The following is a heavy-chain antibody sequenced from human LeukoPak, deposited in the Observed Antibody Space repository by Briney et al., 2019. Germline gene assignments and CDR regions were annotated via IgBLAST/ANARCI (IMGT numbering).Heavy chain of an antibody. CDR2: ISSSSSYI. Sequence: AGGSLRLSCAASGFTFSSYSMNWVRQAPGKGLEWVSSISSSSSYIYYADSVKGRFTISRDNAKNSLYLQMNSLRAEDTAVYYCARGTAAAGADYWGQGTLVTVSS. D-gene: IGHD6-13*01. CDR1: GFTFSSYS. CDR3: ARGTAAAGADY. J-gene: IGHJ4*02. V-gene: IGHV3-21*01.